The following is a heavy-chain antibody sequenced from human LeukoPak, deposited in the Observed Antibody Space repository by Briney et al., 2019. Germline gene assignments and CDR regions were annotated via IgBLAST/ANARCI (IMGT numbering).Heavy chain of an antibody. CDR1: GGSISSSSYY. Sequence: PSETLSLTCTVSGGSISSSSYYWGWIRQPPGKGLEWIGYIYYSGSTNYNPSLKSRVTISVDTSKNQFSLKLSSVTAADTAVYYCAKTEKRRPDYWGQGTLVTVSS. V-gene: IGHV4-61*05. CDR3: AKTEKRRPDY. J-gene: IGHJ4*02. CDR2: IYYSGST. D-gene: IGHD1-14*01.